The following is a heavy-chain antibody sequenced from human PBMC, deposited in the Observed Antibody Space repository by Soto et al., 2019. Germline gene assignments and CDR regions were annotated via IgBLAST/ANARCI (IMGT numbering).Heavy chain of an antibody. Sequence: SETLSLTCTVSGGSISSYYWSWIRQPPGKGLEWIGYIYYSGSTNYNPSLKSRVTISVDTSKNQFSLKLSSVTAADTAVYYCARRDYYDSSGYSDAFDIWGQGTMVTVSS. V-gene: IGHV4-59*01. CDR2: IYYSGST. J-gene: IGHJ3*02. D-gene: IGHD3-22*01. CDR3: ARRDYYDSSGYSDAFDI. CDR1: GGSISSYY.